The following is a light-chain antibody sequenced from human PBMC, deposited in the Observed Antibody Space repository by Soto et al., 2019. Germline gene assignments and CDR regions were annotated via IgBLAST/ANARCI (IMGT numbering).Light chain of an antibody. V-gene: IGLV2-14*01. CDR1: SSDVGGYNY. Sequence: QSVLTQPASVSGSPGQSITISCNGTSSDVGGYNYVSWYQQHPGKAPKLMIYDVSNRPSGVSNRFSGSKSGNTASLTISVLQAENEADYYCSSYTSSSTSLYVFGTGTKVTVL. J-gene: IGLJ1*01. CDR3: SSYTSSSTSLYV. CDR2: DVS.